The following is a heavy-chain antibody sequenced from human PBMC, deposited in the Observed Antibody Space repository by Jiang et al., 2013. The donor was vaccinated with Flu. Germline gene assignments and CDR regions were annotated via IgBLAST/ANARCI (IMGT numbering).Heavy chain of an antibody. V-gene: IGHV1-46*01. J-gene: IGHJ3*01. CDR3: ARDPPGSPDWAFDF. CDR1: GYTFSGHN. D-gene: IGHD1-14*01. Sequence: CKASGYTFSGHNINWVRQAPGQGLEWMGMIDPGSGITYYAQKFQGRVTMTSDTSTRTVYMEMTSLTSEDTAIYFCARDPPGSPDWAFDFWGQGTMVTVSS. CDR2: IDPGSGIT.